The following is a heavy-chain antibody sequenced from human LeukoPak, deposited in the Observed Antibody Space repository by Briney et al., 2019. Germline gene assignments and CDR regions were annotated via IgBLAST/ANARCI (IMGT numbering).Heavy chain of an antibody. CDR1: GGSISSGSYS. V-gene: IGHV4-61*02. CDR2: IYTSGST. Sequence: SQTLSLTCTVSGGSISSGSYSWSWIRQPAGKGLEWIGRIYTSGSTNYNPSLKSRVTISVDTSKNQFSLKLSSVTAADTAVYYCARLSSRSYFDYWGQGTLVTVSS. CDR3: ARLSSRSYFDY. D-gene: IGHD6-13*01. J-gene: IGHJ4*02.